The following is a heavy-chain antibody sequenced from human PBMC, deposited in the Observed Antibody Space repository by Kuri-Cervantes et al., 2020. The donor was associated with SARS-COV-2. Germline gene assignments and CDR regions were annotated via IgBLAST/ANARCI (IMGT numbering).Heavy chain of an antibody. CDR1: GLSFGNSV. J-gene: IGHJ4*02. V-gene: IGHV3-64*04. CDR3: ASGGPTVATLFAD. CDR2: INSNGGSI. Sequence: GESLKISCSASGLSFGNSVMHWVRQAPGKGLQYVSSINSNGGSIYHTDSVKGRFTISRDNSKNTMYLHINSLRAEDTAVYYCASGGPTVATLFADWGQGTLVTVSS. D-gene: IGHD4-23*01.